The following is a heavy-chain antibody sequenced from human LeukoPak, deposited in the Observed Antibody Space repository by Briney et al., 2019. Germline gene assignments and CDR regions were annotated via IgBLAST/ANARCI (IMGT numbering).Heavy chain of an antibody. CDR1: GGSISSYY. CDR2: IYYSGST. Sequence: SETLSLTCTVSGGSISSYYWSWIRQPPGKGLEWIGYIYYSGSTNYNPSLKSRVTISVDTSKNQFSLKLSSVTAADTAVYYCARLYYSGSGRFDYWGQGTLVTVSS. J-gene: IGHJ4*02. D-gene: IGHD3-10*01. V-gene: IGHV4-59*01. CDR3: ARLYYSGSGRFDY.